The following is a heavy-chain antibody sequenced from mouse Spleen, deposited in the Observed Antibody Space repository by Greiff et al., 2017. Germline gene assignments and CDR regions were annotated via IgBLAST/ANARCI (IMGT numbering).Heavy chain of an antibody. CDR2: IDPANGNT. CDR1: GFTIKNTY. V-gene: IGHV14-3*01. CDR3: ARSDDGYSFDY. D-gene: IGHD2-3*01. Sequence: VQLQQSVAELVRPGASFQLSCTASGFTIKNTYMHWVKQRPEQGLEWIGRIDPANGNTKYAPKFQGKATITADTSSNTAYLQLSSLTSEDTAIYYCARSDDGYSFDYWGQGTTLTVSS. J-gene: IGHJ2*01.